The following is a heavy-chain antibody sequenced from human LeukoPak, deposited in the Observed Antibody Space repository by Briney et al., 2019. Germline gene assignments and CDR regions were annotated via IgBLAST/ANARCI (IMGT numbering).Heavy chain of an antibody. CDR3: ARDISAAGTPYFDY. Sequence: ASETLSLTCTVSGGSISSYYWSWIRQPPGKGLEWIGYIYYSGSTNYNPSLKSRVTISVDTSKNQFSLKLSSVTAADTAVYYCARDISAAGTPYFDYWGQGTLVTVSS. CDR1: GGSISSYY. CDR2: IYYSGST. V-gene: IGHV4-59*01. J-gene: IGHJ4*02. D-gene: IGHD6-13*01.